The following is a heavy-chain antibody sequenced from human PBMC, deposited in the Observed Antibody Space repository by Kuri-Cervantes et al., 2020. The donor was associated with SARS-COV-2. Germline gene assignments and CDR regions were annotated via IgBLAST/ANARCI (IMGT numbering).Heavy chain of an antibody. D-gene: IGHD3-16*01. CDR3: ARDLGWITRDAFDI. J-gene: IGHJ3*02. CDR2: IYYSGSS. Sequence: SETLSLTCTVSGGSISSGDYHWNWIRQAPGKGLEWIGYIYYSGSSYYNPSLKSRVTISGHTSKNQFSLKLSSVTAADTAVYYCARDLGWITRDAFDIWGQGTMVTVSS. CDR1: GGSISSGDYH. V-gene: IGHV4-30-4*08.